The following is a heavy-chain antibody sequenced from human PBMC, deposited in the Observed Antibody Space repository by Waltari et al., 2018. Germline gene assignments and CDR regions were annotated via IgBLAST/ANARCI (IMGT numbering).Heavy chain of an antibody. CDR3: ASAAGKGYPFDS. J-gene: IGHJ4*02. V-gene: IGHV4-4*07. D-gene: IGHD6-13*01. CDR2: IYTSGSS. CDR1: GGSISSYY. Sequence: QVQLQESGPGLVKPSETLSLPCTVSGGSISSYYWRWIRQPAGKGLEWIGSIYTSGSSKYNPSLKSRVTMSVDTSKNQFSLKLSAVTAAETAGYYCASAAGKGYPFDSWGQGALVTVSS.